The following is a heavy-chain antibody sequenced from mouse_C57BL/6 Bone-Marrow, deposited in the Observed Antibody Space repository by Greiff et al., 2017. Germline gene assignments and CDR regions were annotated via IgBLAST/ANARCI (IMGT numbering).Heavy chain of an antibody. Sequence: QVQLQQSGPGLVQPSQSLSITCTVSGFSLTSYGVHWVRQSPGKGLEWLGVIWSGGNTDYNAAFISRLSISKDNSQSQVFFKMNSLQADDTAIYYCARNGYYYGTYWYFDVWGTGTTVTVSS. V-gene: IGHV2-2*01. CDR2: IWSGGNT. D-gene: IGHD1-1*01. CDR3: ARNGYYYGTYWYFDV. CDR1: GFSLTSYG. J-gene: IGHJ1*03.